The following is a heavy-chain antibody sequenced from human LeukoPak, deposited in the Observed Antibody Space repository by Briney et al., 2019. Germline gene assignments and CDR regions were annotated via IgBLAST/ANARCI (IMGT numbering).Heavy chain of an antibody. V-gene: IGHV4-38-2*02. CDR3: ARPTARLGWFDP. CDR2: IYHSGST. J-gene: IGHJ5*02. Sequence: SETLSLTCTVSGYSISSGSYWGWIRRPPGKGLEWVGSIYHSGSTYHNPSLKSRVTISVDTSKNQFSLKLRSVTAADTAVYYCARPTARLGWFDPWGQGTLVTVSS. D-gene: IGHD6-6*01. CDR1: GYSISSGSY.